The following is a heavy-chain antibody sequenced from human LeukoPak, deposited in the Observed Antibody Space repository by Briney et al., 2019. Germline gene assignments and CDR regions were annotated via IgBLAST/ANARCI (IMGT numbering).Heavy chain of an antibody. CDR1: GFNFRIYW. Sequence: GGSLRLSCAASGFNFRIYWMSWVRQAPGKGLEWAANIKQDGNEKYYMDSVKGRFTISRDNAKNSLDLQLNNLRAEDTAVYYCAQIPYYYDSSAYYLGDYFDYWGQGTLVTVSS. V-gene: IGHV3-7*01. CDR2: IKQDGNEK. D-gene: IGHD3-22*01. J-gene: IGHJ4*02. CDR3: AQIPYYYDSSAYYLGDYFDY.